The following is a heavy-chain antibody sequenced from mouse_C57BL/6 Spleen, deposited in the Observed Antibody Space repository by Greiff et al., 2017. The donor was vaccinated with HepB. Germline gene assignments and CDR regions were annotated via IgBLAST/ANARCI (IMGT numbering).Heavy chain of an antibody. J-gene: IGHJ1*03. V-gene: IGHV1-39*01. Sequence: EVQLQESGPELVKPGASVKISCKASGYSFTDYNMNWVKQSNGKSLEWIGVINPNYGTTSYNQKFKGKATLTVDQSSSTAYMQLNSLTSEDSAVYYCARGGSSSLYWYFDVWGTGTTVTVSS. D-gene: IGHD1-1*01. CDR3: ARGGSSSLYWYFDV. CDR1: GYSFTDYN. CDR2: INPNYGTT.